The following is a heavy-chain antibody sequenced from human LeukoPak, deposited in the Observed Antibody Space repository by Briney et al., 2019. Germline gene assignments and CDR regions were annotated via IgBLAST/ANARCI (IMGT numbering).Heavy chain of an antibody. J-gene: IGHJ6*03. Sequence: GASVKVSCKASGYTFSRHYMHWVRQAPGQGLEWMGWINPNSGGTNYAQKFQGRVTMTRDTSISTAYMELSRLRSDDTAVYYCARDGGSYYYYYYYMDVWGKGTTVTVSS. CDR3: ARDGGSYYYYYYYMDV. D-gene: IGHD1-26*01. CDR1: GYTFSRHY. CDR2: INPNSGGT. V-gene: IGHV1-2*02.